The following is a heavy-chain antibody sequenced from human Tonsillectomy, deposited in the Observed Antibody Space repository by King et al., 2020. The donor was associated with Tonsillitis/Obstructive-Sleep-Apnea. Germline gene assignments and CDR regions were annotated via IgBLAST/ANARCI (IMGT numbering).Heavy chain of an antibody. D-gene: IGHD5-12*01. V-gene: IGHV3-30*04. CDR3: AREGYGGYVREFDF. CDR2: ISYDGSNK. Sequence: VQLVESGGGVVQPGRSLRLSCAASGFTFSSYAMHWVRQAPGKGLEWVAVISYDGSNKYYADSVKGRFTISRDNSKNTLYLQMNSLRAEDTAVYYCAREGYGGYVREFDFWRRGTLVTVSS. CDR1: GFTFSSYA. J-gene: IGHJ4*02.